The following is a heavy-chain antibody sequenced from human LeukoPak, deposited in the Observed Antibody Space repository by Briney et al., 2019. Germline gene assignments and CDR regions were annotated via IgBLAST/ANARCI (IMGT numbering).Heavy chain of an antibody. V-gene: IGHV3-9*01. D-gene: IGHD3-3*01. J-gene: IGHJ6*03. CDR1: GFTFDDYA. CDR2: ISWNSGSI. Sequence: GGSLRLSCAASGFTFDDYAMHWVRRAPGKGLEWVSGISWNSGSIGYADSVKGRFTISRDNAKNTLYLQMNSLRADDTAVYYCAKDRDFWSGYWDMDVWGKGTTVTVSS. CDR3: AKDRDFWSGYWDMDV.